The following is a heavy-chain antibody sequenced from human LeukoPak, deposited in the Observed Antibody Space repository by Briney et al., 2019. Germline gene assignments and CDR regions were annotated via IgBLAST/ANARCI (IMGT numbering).Heavy chain of an antibody. CDR2: ISAYNGDT. CDR1: GYTFTSYG. J-gene: IGHJ4*02. Sequence: ASVKVSCKASGYTFTSYGISWVRQAPGQGLEWMGWISAYNGDTNYAQSLQGRVTLTTDTSTSTAYMELRSLRSEDTAVYYCARRYYYDSSGTPFNYWGQGTLVTVSS. CDR3: ARRYYYDSSGTPFNY. V-gene: IGHV1-18*01. D-gene: IGHD3-22*01.